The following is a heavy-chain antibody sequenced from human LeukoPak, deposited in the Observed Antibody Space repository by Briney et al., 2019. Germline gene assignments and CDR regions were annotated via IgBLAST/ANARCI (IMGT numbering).Heavy chain of an antibody. Sequence: SGTLSLTCGVSGGSISSSNWWSWVRQPPGKGLEWIGEIYHSGTTNYNPSLKSRVTISVDKSKNQFSVKLSSVTAADTAVYYCARAYNWKYYDYWGQGTLVTVSS. J-gene: IGHJ4*02. V-gene: IGHV4-4*02. CDR2: IYHSGTT. CDR1: GGSISSSNW. CDR3: ARAYNWKYYDY. D-gene: IGHD1-20*01.